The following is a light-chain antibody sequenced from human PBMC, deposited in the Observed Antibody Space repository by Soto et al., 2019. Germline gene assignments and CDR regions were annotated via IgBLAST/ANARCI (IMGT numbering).Light chain of an antibody. J-gene: IGKJ2*01. V-gene: IGKV3-20*01. CDR3: QQYGDSPMYT. Sequence: EIVLTQPPGTLSSSPGERATLSCRASQSVSSSHLAWYQQKPGQAPRLLIYGASSRATGIPDRFSGSGSGTDFPLTISRLEPEDFAVYFCQQYGDSPMYTFGQGTKLEI. CDR1: QSVSSSH. CDR2: GAS.